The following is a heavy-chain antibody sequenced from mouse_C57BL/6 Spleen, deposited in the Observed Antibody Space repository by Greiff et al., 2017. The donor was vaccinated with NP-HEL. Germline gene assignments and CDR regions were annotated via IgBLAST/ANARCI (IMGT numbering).Heavy chain of an antibody. D-gene: IGHD1-1*01. J-gene: IGHJ2*01. CDR3: ARLRFTTVVDY. V-gene: IGHV5-9*01. CDR1: GFTFSNYT. Sequence: EVKLVESGGGLVKPGGSLKLSCAASGFTFSNYTMSWVRQTPEKRLEWVATISGGGDKTYYPDSVRGRFTISRDNAKNTLYLQMSSLRSEDTALYYCARLRFTTVVDYWGQGTTLTVSS. CDR2: ISGGGDKT.